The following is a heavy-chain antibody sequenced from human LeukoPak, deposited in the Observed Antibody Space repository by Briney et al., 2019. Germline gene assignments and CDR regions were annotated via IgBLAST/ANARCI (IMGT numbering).Heavy chain of an antibody. V-gene: IGHV1-69*02. CDR1: GGTFSSYT. D-gene: IGHD4-17*01. CDR3: ARAWATVTPGDY. CDR2: IIPILGIA. Sequence: ASVKVSCKASGGTFSSYTISWARQAPGQGLEWMGRIIPILGIANYPQKFQGRVTITADTSTSTAYTELSSLRSEDAAVYYCARAWATVTPGDYWGQGTLVTVSS. J-gene: IGHJ4*02.